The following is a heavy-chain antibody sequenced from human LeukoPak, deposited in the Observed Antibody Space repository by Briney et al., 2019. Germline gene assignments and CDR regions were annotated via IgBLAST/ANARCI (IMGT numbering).Heavy chain of an antibody. J-gene: IGHJ4*02. CDR1: GGSFSGCY. D-gene: IGHD6-6*01. Sequence: PSETLCLTCAVYGGSFSGCYWSWIRQPPGKGLEWIGEINHSGSTNYNPSLKSRVTISVDTSKNQFSLKLSSVTAADTAVYYCARPKQLAYFDYWGQGTLATVSS. CDR2: INHSGST. CDR3: ARPKQLAYFDY. V-gene: IGHV4-34*01.